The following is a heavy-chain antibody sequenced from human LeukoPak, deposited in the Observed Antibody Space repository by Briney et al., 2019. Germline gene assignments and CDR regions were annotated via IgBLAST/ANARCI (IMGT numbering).Heavy chain of an antibody. CDR3: VRDYGGGWYQIDY. J-gene: IGHJ4*02. CDR2: ISYSGST. CDR1: GCSISSYY. V-gene: IGHV4-59*12. D-gene: IGHD6-13*01. Sequence: PSETLSLTCTVSGCSISSYYWSWIRQPPGKGLEWIGYISYSGSTNYNPSLKSRLTISLDTTKRQFSLNLNSVTVADTALYYCVRDYGGGWYQIDYWGQGTLVTVSS.